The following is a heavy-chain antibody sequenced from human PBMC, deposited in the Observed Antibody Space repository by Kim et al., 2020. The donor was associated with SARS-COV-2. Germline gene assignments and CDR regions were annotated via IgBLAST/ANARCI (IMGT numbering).Heavy chain of an antibody. D-gene: IGHD1-26*01. V-gene: IGHV3-53*04. CDR3: ARVRWELLGIAFDI. CDR1: GFTVSSNY. CDR2: IYSGGST. Sequence: GGSLRLSCAASGFTVSSNYMSWVRQAPGKGLEWVSVIYSGGSTYYADSVKGRFTISRHNSKNTLYLQMNSLRAEDTAVYYCARVRWELLGIAFDIWGQGTMVTVSS. J-gene: IGHJ3*02.